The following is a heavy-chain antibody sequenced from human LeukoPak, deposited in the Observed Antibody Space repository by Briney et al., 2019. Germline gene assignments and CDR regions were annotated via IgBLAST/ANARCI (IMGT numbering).Heavy chain of an antibody. Sequence: GGSLRLSCAASGFTFSSYGMHWVRQAPGKGLEWVSAISGSGGSTYYADSVKGRFTISRDNSKNTLYLQMNSLRAEDTAVYYCAKVNYDFWSGSLDAFDIWGQETMVTVSS. CDR1: GFTFSSYG. CDR2: ISGSGGST. V-gene: IGHV3-23*01. D-gene: IGHD3-3*01. J-gene: IGHJ3*02. CDR3: AKVNYDFWSGSLDAFDI.